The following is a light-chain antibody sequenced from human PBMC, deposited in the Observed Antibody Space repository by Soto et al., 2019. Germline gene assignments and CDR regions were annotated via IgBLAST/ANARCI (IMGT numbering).Light chain of an antibody. CDR1: QSVSSSY. Sequence: EIVLTQSPGTLSLSPGERATLSCRASQSVSSSYLAWYQQKPGQAPRLLIYGASGRATGIPHRFSGSGSGTDFPLTISRLEPEDFAVYFLQQYGSSPSFPFRPGNKVDIK. CDR3: QQYGSSPSFP. CDR2: GAS. J-gene: IGKJ3*01. V-gene: IGKV3-20*01.